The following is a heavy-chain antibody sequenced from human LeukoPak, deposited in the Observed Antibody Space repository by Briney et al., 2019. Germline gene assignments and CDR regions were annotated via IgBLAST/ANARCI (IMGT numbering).Heavy chain of an antibody. V-gene: IGHV1-69*13. CDR3: ARGMSSGRYAVDI. Sequence: GASVKVSCKASGDTFSSYAISWVRQAPGQGLEWMGGIIPIFGTANYAQKFQGRVTITADESTSTAYMDLSSLRSEDTAVYYCARGMSSGRYAVDIWGQGTMVTVSS. CDR1: GDTFSSYA. CDR2: IIPIFGTA. D-gene: IGHD6-19*01. J-gene: IGHJ3*02.